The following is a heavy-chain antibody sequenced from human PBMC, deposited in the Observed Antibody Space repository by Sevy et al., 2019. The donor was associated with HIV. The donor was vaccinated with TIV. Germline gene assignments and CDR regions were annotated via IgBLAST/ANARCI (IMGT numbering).Heavy chain of an antibody. D-gene: IGHD3-3*01. J-gene: IGHJ6*02. Sequence: GESLKISCAGSGFTFGTYAMTWVRQAPGKGLQWVSVISDSGRSTYYAGSVQGRVTISRDNSKNTMHLHMNSLRVEDTATYYCARRPDFGVIIPTGVLDVWGQGTTVTVSS. CDR1: GFTFGTYA. CDR2: ISDSGRST. CDR3: ARRPDFGVIIPTGVLDV. V-gene: IGHV3-23*01.